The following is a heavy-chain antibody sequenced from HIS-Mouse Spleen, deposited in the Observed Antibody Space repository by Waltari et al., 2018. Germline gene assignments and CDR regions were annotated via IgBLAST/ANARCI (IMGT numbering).Heavy chain of an antibody. Sequence: QVQLVQSGAEVKKPGASVKVSCKASGYTFTGYSMHCVRQAPGQGLEWMGWINPNSGGTNYAQKFQGRVTMTRDTSISTAYMELSRLRSDDTAVYYCARGSGRWELLLPNWFDPWGQGTLVTVSS. V-gene: IGHV1-2*02. D-gene: IGHD1-26*01. CDR2: INPNSGGT. CDR3: ARGSGRWELLLPNWFDP. CDR1: GYTFTGYS. J-gene: IGHJ5*02.